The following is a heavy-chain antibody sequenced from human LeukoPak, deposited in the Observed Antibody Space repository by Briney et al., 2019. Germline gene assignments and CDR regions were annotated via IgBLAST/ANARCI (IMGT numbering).Heavy chain of an antibody. V-gene: IGHV3-30-3*01. CDR2: ISYDGSNK. CDR3: AREYYDFWSGYYTSGLTGGMDV. J-gene: IGHJ6*02. D-gene: IGHD3-3*01. Sequence: PGRSLRLSCAASGFTFSSYAMHWVRQAPGKGLEWVAAISYDGSNKYYADSVKGRFTISRDNSKNTLYLQMNSLRAEDTAVYYCAREYYDFWSGYYTSGLTGGMDVWGQGTTVTVSS. CDR1: GFTFSSYA.